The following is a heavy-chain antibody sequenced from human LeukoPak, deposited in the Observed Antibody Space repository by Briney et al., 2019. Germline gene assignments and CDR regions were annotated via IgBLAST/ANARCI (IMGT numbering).Heavy chain of an antibody. V-gene: IGHV4-34*01. D-gene: IGHD5-12*01. CDR2: INHSGST. CDR3: ARWQRSGYDYEKGFDY. Sequence: SETLSLTCAVYGGSFNGYYWGWIRQPPGKGLEWIGEINHSGSTNYNPSLKSRVTISVDTSKNQFSLKLSSVTAADTAVYYCARWQRSGYDYEKGFDYWGQGTLVTVSS. J-gene: IGHJ4*02. CDR1: GGSFNGYY.